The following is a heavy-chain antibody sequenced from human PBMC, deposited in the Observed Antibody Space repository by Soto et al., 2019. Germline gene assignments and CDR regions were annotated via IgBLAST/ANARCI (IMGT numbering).Heavy chain of an antibody. CDR2: INHTGSI. J-gene: IGHJ4*02. CDR1: GGSITTSTW. Sequence: QVQLQESGPGLVRPSGTLSLTCAVSGGSITTSTWWSFVRQSPGKGLEWIGEINHTGSINYNPSLKSRVTISLDKSRNQFSLNLFSVTAADTAVYYCARVKPNWNSFDFWGQGILVTVSS. CDR3: ARVKPNWNSFDF. D-gene: IGHD1-1*01. V-gene: IGHV4-4*02.